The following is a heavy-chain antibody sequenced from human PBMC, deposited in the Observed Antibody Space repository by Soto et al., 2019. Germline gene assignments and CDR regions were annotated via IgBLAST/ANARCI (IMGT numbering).Heavy chain of an antibody. J-gene: IGHJ4*02. Sequence: QVQLVQPGAEVKKPGSSVKVSCKASGGTFSSYAISWVRQAPGQGLEWMGGIIPIFGTANYAQKFQGRVTITADESTSTAYMELSSLRSEDTAVYYCAAHLYYYDSSGYYEEYYFDYWGQGTLVTVSS. V-gene: IGHV1-69*12. CDR1: GGTFSSYA. CDR2: IIPIFGTA. CDR3: AAHLYYYDSSGYYEEYYFDY. D-gene: IGHD3-22*01.